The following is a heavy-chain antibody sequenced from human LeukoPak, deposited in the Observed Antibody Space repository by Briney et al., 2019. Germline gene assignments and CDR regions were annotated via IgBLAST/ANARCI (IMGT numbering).Heavy chain of an antibody. CDR1: GGSISSSSYY. V-gene: IGHV4-39*07. D-gene: IGHD4-23*01. J-gene: IGHJ4*02. Sequence: SETLSLTCTVSGGSISSSSYYWGWIRQPPGKGLEWIGSIYYSGSTYYNPSLKSRVTISVDTSKNQFSLKLSSVTAADTAVYYCARVEWTTVVSFPFDYWGQGTLVTVSS. CDR2: IYYSGST. CDR3: ARVEWTTVVSFPFDY.